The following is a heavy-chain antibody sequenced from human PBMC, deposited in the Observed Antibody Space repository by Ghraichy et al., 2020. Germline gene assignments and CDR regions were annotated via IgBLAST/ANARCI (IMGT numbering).Heavy chain of an antibody. J-gene: IGHJ6*02. CDR3: AKGPYSSSSYYYYGMDV. D-gene: IGHD6-6*01. CDR1: GFTFSSYG. Sequence: GGSLRLSCAASGFTFSSYGMHWVRQAPGKGLEWVAFIRYDGSNKYYADSVKGRFTISRDNSKNTLYLQMNSLRAEDTAVYYCAKGPYSSSSYYYYGMDVWGQGTTVTVSS. V-gene: IGHV3-30*02. CDR2: IRYDGSNK.